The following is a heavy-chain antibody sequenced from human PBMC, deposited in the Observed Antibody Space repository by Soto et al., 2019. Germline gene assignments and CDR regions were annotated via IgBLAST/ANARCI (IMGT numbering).Heavy chain of an antibody. J-gene: IGHJ4*02. D-gene: IGHD5-12*01. V-gene: IGHV1-69*12. CDR1: GGTFSSYA. Sequence: QVQLVQSGAEVKKPGSSVKVSCQASGGTFSSYAISWVRQAPGQGLEWMGGIIPIFGTANYAQKFQGRVTMTADASTSTAYMELIRLSYEDTAVYYCACDTVATVGGYFDYWGQGTLVTVSS. CDR2: IIPIFGTA. CDR3: ACDTVATVGGYFDY.